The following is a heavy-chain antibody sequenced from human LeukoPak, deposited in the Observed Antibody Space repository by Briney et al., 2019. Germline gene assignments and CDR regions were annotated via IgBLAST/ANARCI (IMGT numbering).Heavy chain of an antibody. Sequence: GGSLTLSCAASGFTFSDYYMSWIRQPPGKGLEWVSYISSSGSTIYYPDPVKGLITISRDNAKNSMYLQMNSLRAEDTAVYYCAGGATNGSAYNWFDPWGQGTLVTVSS. CDR2: ISSSGSTI. CDR3: AGGATNGSAYNWFDP. V-gene: IGHV3-11*01. J-gene: IGHJ5*02. CDR1: GFTFSDYY. D-gene: IGHD3-10*01.